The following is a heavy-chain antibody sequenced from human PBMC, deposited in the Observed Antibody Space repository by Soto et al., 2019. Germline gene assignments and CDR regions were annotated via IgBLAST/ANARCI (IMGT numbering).Heavy chain of an antibody. D-gene: IGHD5-18*01. J-gene: IGHJ6*02. CDR3: ARDLDTAMVFGMDV. V-gene: IGHV6-1*01. CDR1: GDSVSSNIAS. Sequence: SQTLSLTCAISGDSVSSNIASWNLIRQSPSRGLEWRVSKNYRSERYNDNAASVKRRITTIPATSKNQFSLLLYAVAPEDTAVYCCARDLDTAMVFGMDVWGQGTTVTVSS. CDR2: KNYRSERYN.